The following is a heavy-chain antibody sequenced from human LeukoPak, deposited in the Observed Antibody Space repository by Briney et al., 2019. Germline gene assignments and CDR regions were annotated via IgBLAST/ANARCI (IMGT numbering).Heavy chain of an antibody. CDR2: IDWDDDK. D-gene: IGHD6-19*01. V-gene: IGHV2-70*04. J-gene: IGHJ4*02. CDR3: ARISLGSDTSPSSGWPYYFDY. Sequence: SGPALVKPTQTLTLTCTFSGFSLSTSGMRVSWIRQPPGKALEWLARIDWDDDKFYSTSPKTRLTISKDTSKNQVVLTMTNMDPVDTATYYCARISLGSDTSPSSGWPYYFDYWGQGTLVTVSS. CDR1: GFSLSTSGMR.